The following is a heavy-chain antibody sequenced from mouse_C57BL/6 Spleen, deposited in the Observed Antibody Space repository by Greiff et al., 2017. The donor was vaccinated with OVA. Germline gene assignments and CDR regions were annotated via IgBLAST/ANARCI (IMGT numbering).Heavy chain of an antibody. Sequence: VQGVESGPELVKPGASVKLSCKASGYTFTSYDINWVKQRPGQGLEWIGWIYPRDGSTKYNEKFKGKATLTVDTSSSTAYMERHSLTSEDSAVYFCARGGNYGSSYWFAYWGQGTLVTVSA. CDR1: GYTFTSYD. CDR2: IYPRDGST. D-gene: IGHD1-1*01. CDR3: ARGGNYGSSYWFAY. J-gene: IGHJ3*01. V-gene: IGHV1-85*01.